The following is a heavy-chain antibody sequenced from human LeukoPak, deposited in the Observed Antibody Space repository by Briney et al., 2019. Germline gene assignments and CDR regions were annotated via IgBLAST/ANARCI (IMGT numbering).Heavy chain of an antibody. Sequence: PGGSLRLSCAASGFTVSSNYMSWVRQAPGKGLEWVSVIYSGGSTYYADSVKGRFTISRDNSKNTLYLQMNSLRAEDTAVYYCARDYGGGQQPVRSFNGMDAWGQGTTVTVSS. CDR1: GFTVSSNY. V-gene: IGHV3-53*01. CDR2: IYSGGST. CDR3: ARDYGGGQQPVRSFNGMDA. D-gene: IGHD6-13*01. J-gene: IGHJ6*02.